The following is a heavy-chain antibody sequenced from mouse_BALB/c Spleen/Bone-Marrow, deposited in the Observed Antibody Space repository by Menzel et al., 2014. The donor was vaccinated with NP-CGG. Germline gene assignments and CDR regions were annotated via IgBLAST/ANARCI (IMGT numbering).Heavy chain of an antibody. D-gene: IGHD2-1*01. CDR1: GYTFTEYT. Sequence: EVQLQQSGPELVKPGASVKISCKTSGYTFTEYTMHWVKQSHGKSLEWVGVINPNNGGTTYKQKFKDKATLTVDKSSSTAYMEFRSLTSEDSAVYYCARDGNYAMDHWGQGTSVTVSS. J-gene: IGHJ4*01. CDR3: ARDGNYAMDH. V-gene: IGHV1-18*01. CDR2: INPNNGGT.